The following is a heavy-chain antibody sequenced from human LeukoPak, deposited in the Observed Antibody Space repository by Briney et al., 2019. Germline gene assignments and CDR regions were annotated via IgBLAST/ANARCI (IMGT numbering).Heavy chain of an antibody. D-gene: IGHD1-14*01. CDR3: ARHFDHPTAYFDS. Sequence: TSETLSLTCSVSGGSISTFYWSWIRQPAGKGLEWIGRIYTGGTTNYNPSLKSRVTISVDTSKNQFSLKLSSVTAADTALYFCARHFDHPTAYFDSWGQGSLVSVSS. V-gene: IGHV4-4*07. CDR2: IYTGGTT. J-gene: IGHJ4*02. CDR1: GGSISTFY.